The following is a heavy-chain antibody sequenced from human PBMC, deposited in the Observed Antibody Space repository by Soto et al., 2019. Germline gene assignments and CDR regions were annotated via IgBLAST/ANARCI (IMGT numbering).Heavy chain of an antibody. CDR1: GGSISSYY. CDR3: ASMIGDPVLSFDY. CDR2: IFYSGST. J-gene: IGHJ4*02. V-gene: IGHV4-59*01. D-gene: IGHD3-10*02. Sequence: QVQLQESGPGLVKSSETLSLTCTVSGGSISSYYWSWIRQPPGKGLEWIGFIFYSGSTSYNPSLKSRVTISIDTSEYQFSLKLNSVTAADTAVYYCASMIGDPVLSFDYWGQGTLVAVSS.